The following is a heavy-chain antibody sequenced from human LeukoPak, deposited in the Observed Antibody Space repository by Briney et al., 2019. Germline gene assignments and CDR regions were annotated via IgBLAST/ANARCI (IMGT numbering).Heavy chain of an antibody. CDR3: ARHGNLAYCGGDCYRFDY. Sequence: PSETLSLTCAVYGGSFSGYYWSWIRQPPGKGLEWIGEINHSGSTNYNPSLKSRVTISVDTSKNQFSLKLSSVTAADTAVYYCARHGNLAYCGGDCYRFDYWGQGTLVTVSS. V-gene: IGHV4-34*01. CDR2: INHSGST. CDR1: GGSFSGYY. D-gene: IGHD2-21*02. J-gene: IGHJ4*02.